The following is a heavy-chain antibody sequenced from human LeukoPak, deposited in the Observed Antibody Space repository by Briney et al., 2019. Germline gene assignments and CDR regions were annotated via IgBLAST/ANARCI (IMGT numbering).Heavy chain of an antibody. V-gene: IGHV3-30-3*01. CDR3: AREVDLAYCGGDCYSDAFDI. CDR1: GFTFSSYA. D-gene: IGHD2-21*02. J-gene: IGHJ3*02. Sequence: GGSLRLSCAASGFTFSSYAMSWVRQAPGKGLEWVAVISYDGSNKYYADSVKGRFTISRDNSKNTLYLQMNSLRAEDTAVYYCAREVDLAYCGGDCYSDAFDIWGQGTMVTVSS. CDR2: ISYDGSNK.